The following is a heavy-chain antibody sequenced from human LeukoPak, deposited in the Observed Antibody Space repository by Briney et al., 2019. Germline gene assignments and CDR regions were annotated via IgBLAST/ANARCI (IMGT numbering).Heavy chain of an antibody. CDR1: GFTFSSYG. J-gene: IGHJ6*03. CDR2: IWYDGSNK. V-gene: IGHV3-33*01. CDR3: ARVSSGSYFGYYYYYMDV. D-gene: IGHD1-26*01. Sequence: PGRSLRLSCAASGFTFSSYGMHWVRQAPGKGLEWVAVIWYDGSNKYYADSVKGRFTISRDNAKNTLYLQMNSLRAEDTAVYYCARVSSGSYFGYYYYYMDVWGKGTTVTVSS.